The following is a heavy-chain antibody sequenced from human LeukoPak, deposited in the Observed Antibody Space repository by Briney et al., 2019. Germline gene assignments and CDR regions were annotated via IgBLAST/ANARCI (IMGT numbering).Heavy chain of an antibody. CDR1: DFNFITYA. Sequence: GGSLRLSCAASDFNFITYAMSWVRQAPGKGLEWVSTISGGGDATYYADSVKGRFTISRDNSKNTLYLQMNSLRVEDTAVYYCVRDSSMLRGPLVIYYFDFWGQGTLVTVSS. J-gene: IGHJ4*02. CDR2: ISGGGDAT. CDR3: VRDSSMLRGPLVIYYFDF. V-gene: IGHV3-23*01. D-gene: IGHD3-10*01.